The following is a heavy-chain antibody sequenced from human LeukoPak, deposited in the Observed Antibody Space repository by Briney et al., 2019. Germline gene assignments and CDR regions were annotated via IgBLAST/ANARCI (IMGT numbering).Heavy chain of an antibody. J-gene: IGHJ6*03. Sequence: SETLSLTCTVSGGSISSYYWSWIRQPAGKGLEWIGRIYTSGSTNYNPSLRSRVTISVDTSKKQFSLKLSSVTAADTAVYYCARDNSVTMVRGVIITGYYYMDVWGKGTTVTISS. CDR1: GGSISSYY. D-gene: IGHD3-10*01. V-gene: IGHV4-4*07. CDR2: IYTSGST. CDR3: ARDNSVTMVRGVIITGYYYMDV.